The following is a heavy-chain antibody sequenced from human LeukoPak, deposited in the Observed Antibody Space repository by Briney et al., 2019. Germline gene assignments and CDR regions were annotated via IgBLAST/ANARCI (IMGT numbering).Heavy chain of an antibody. CDR2: IYSSGNT. J-gene: IGHJ4*02. D-gene: IGHD1-1*01. V-gene: IGHV4-39*01. CDR3: ARHLSGTTMSHYFDF. Sequence: SSETLALTCSVSGDSISSGRNSWGWIRQSPGKGLEWIASIYSSGNTHSNPSLKSRASISVDTSKNQVSLKLYSVTASDAAIYYCARHLSGTTMSHYFDFWGQGTLVTVSS. CDR1: GDSISSGRNS.